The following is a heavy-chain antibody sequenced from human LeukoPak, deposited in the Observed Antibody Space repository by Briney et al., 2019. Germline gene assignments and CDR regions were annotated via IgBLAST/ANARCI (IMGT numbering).Heavy chain of an antibody. CDR1: GGSFSGYY. Sequence: SETLSLTCAVYGGSFSGYYWSWIRQPPGKGLEWIGYIYYSGSTNYNPSLKSRVTISVDTSKNQFSLKLSSVTAADTAVYYCARVGRYFDWLSPYYYYYGMDVWGQGTTVTVSS. CDR2: IYYSGST. J-gene: IGHJ6*02. V-gene: IGHV4-59*01. CDR3: ARVGRYFDWLSPYYYYYGMDV. D-gene: IGHD3-9*01.